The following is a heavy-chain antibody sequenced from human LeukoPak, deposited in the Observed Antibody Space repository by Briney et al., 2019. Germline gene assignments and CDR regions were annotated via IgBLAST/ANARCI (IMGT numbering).Heavy chain of an antibody. V-gene: IGHV3-23*01. D-gene: IGHD6-19*01. J-gene: IGHJ4*02. CDR3: AKLQWLVHPRYYFDY. CDR1: GFTFSSYA. CDR2: ISGSGGST. Sequence: GGSLRLSCAASGFTFSSYAMSWVRQAPGKGLEWVSAISGSGGSTYYADSVKGRLTISRDNSKNTLYLQMNSLRAEDTAVYYCAKLQWLVHPRYYFDYWGQGTLVTVSS.